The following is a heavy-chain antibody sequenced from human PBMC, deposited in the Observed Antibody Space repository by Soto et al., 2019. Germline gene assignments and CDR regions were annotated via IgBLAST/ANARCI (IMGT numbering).Heavy chain of an antibody. CDR1: GGSISSYY. CDR3: AGTTVTKRNFDY. V-gene: IGHV4-59*08. Sequence: PSETLSLTCTVSGGSISSYYWSWIRQPPGKGLEWIGYIYYSGSTNYNPSLKSRVTISVDTSKNQFSLKLSSVTAADTAVYYCAGTTVTKRNFDYWGQGTLVTVSS. CDR2: IYYSGST. J-gene: IGHJ4*02. D-gene: IGHD4-17*01.